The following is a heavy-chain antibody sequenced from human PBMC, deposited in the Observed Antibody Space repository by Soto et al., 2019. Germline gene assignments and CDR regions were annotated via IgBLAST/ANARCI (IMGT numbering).Heavy chain of an antibody. CDR2: ISSSGSTI. J-gene: IGHJ4*02. D-gene: IGHD3-10*01. Sequence: EVQLVESGGGLVQPGGSLRLSCAASGFTFSSYEMNWVRQAPGKGLEWDSYISSSGSTIYYADSVKGRFTISRDNAKNSLYLQMNSLRAEDTADYYCARSSGEADYWGQGTLVTDSS. CDR3: ARSSGEADY. CDR1: GFTFSSYE. V-gene: IGHV3-48*03.